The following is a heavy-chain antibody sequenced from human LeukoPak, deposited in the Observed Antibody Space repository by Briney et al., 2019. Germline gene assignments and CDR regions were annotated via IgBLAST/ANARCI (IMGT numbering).Heavy chain of an antibody. CDR3: TTYYYGSGSYEFDY. V-gene: IGHV4-4*07. Sequence: SETLSLTCTVSGGSISSYYWSWILQPAGKGLEWIGRIYTSGSTNYNPSLKSRVTMSVDTSKNQFSLKLSSVTAADTAVYYCTTYYYGSGSYEFDYWGQGTLVTVSS. CDR2: IYTSGST. D-gene: IGHD3-10*01. CDR1: GGSISSYY. J-gene: IGHJ4*02.